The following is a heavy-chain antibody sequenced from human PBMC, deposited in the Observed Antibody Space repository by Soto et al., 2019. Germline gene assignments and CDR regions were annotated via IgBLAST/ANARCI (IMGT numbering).Heavy chain of an antibody. J-gene: IGHJ3*02. CDR2: INAGNGNT. D-gene: IGHD1-26*01. CDR1: GYTFTSYA. V-gene: IGHV1-3*01. Sequence: ASVKVSCKASGYTFTSYAMHWVCQAPGQRLEWMGWINAGNGNTKYSQKFQGRVTITRDTSASTAYMELSSLRSEDTAVYYCARDRDSGSYSDAFDIWGQGTMVTVSS. CDR3: ARDRDSGSYSDAFDI.